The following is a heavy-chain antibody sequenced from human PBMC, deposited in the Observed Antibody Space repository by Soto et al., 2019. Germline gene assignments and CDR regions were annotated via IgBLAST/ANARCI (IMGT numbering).Heavy chain of an antibody. CDR1: GGSISSGGYY. V-gene: IGHV4-31*03. CDR3: ARGGGYCSSTSCYAYYYGMDV. CDR2: IYYSGST. Sequence: PSETLSLTCTVSGGSISSGGYYWSWISQHPGKGLEWIGYIYYSGSTYYNPSLKSRVTISVATSKNQFSLKLSSVTAADTAVYYWARGGGYCSSTSCYAYYYGMDVWGQGTTVTVSS. J-gene: IGHJ6*02. D-gene: IGHD2-2*01.